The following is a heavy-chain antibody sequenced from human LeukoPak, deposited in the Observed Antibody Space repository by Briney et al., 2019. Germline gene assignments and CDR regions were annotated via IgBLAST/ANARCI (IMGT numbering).Heavy chain of an antibody. Sequence: GGSLRLSCAASGFTVSINYTSWVRQAPGKGREWVSVIFSVSSGGTTYYADSVGGRFTTSRDNSKNMVYLQLNGLRVEDTAVYYCARRDLITPVVDVWGQGTTVTVSS. CDR2: IFSVSSGGTT. CDR1: GFTVSINY. V-gene: IGHV3-53*01. D-gene: IGHD4-23*01. J-gene: IGHJ6*02. CDR3: ARRDLITPVVDV.